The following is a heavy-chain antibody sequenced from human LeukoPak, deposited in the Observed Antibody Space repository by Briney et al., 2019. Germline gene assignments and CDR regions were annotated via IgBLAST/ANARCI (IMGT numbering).Heavy chain of an antibody. CDR2: IYYSGST. D-gene: IGHD6-13*01. CDR3: ARLRGYTSSARGYVEY. V-gene: IGHV4-39*01. Sequence: SETLSLTCTVSGGSISSSSYYWGWIRQPPGKGLKWIGSIYYSGSTYYNPSLKSRVTISVDTSKNQFSLKLSSVTAADTAVYYCARLRGYTSSARGYVEYWGQGTLVTVSS. CDR1: GGSISSSSYY. J-gene: IGHJ4*02.